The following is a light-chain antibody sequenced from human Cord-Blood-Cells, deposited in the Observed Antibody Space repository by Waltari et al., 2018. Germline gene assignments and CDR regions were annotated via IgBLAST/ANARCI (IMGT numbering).Light chain of an antibody. V-gene: IGKV1-39*01. Sequence: DIQMTQSPSSLSASVGDRVTITCRASQSISSYLNWYQQKPGKAPKLLIYAASSLQSGVPSRFSGSGSGTDFPLTIRSLQPGDFATYYCQPSYGTPYTFCQGTKLEIK. J-gene: IGKJ2*01. CDR2: AAS. CDR1: QSISSY. CDR3: QPSYGTPYT.